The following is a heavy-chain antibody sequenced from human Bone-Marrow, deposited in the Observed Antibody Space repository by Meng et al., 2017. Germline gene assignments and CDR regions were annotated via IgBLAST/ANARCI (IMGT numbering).Heavy chain of an antibody. J-gene: IGHJ4*02. Sequence: SVKVSCKASGGTFSSYAISWVRQAPGQGLEWMGGIIPIFGTANYAQKFQGRVTITTDESTSTAYMELSSLRSEDTAVYYCARDRSFDSSSWFLDYWGRGTLVTVSS. CDR3: ARDRSFDSSSWFLDY. V-gene: IGHV1-69*05. CDR1: GGTFSSYA. D-gene: IGHD6-13*01. CDR2: IIPIFGTA.